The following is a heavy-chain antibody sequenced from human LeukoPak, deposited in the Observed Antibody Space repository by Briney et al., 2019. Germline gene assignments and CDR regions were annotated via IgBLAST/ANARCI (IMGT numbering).Heavy chain of an antibody. V-gene: IGHV1-2*02. CDR3: ARDWRGRYFPDF. Sequence: ASVKASCKAFGYTLTAYYMHWLRQSPGQRLECMGWINPNSGETNYAQNFQGRVTMTRDTSISTAYMELSRLTSDDTAIYYCARDWRGRYFPDFWGQGTLVTVST. J-gene: IGHJ4*02. CDR1: GYTLTAYY. D-gene: IGHD1-26*01. CDR2: INPNSGET.